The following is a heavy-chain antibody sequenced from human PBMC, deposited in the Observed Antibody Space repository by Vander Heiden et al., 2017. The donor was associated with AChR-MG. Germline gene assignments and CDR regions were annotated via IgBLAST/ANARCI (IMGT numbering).Heavy chain of an antibody. CDR3: ANRAGTDAYYFDF. Sequence: EVQLLQSGGGLVQPGGSLRLHRAVPGRTFGKFAMTWVRQAPGKGLEWVSYISGSGGTTYYADSVKGRFTISRDNSQNTHYLQMNSLRGEDTAVYYCANRAGTDAYYFDFWGQGTLVTVSS. V-gene: IGHV3-23*01. CDR1: GRTFGKFA. J-gene: IGHJ4*02. D-gene: IGHD1-1*01. CDR2: ISGSGGTT.